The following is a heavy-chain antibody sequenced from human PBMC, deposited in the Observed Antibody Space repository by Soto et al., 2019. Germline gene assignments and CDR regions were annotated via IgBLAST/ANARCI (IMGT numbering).Heavy chain of an antibody. CDR1: GYLFTAYS. Sequence: ASVKVSCKASGYLFTAYSMHWVRLAPGEGLEWMGVVNPSGGSTKYAQNFQGRVTMTRDTSTTTIYMELSSLRSDDTAIYYCAREENCSGGTCYSEYFHRWGQGTLVTVSS. CDR3: AREENCSGGTCYSEYFHR. D-gene: IGHD2-15*01. CDR2: VNPSGGST. J-gene: IGHJ1*01. V-gene: IGHV1-46*01.